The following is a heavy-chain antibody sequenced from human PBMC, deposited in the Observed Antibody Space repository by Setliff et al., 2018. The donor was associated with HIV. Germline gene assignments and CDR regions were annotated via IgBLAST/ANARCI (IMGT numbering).Heavy chain of an antibody. V-gene: IGHV1-69*13. CDR2: IIPIYGTA. CDR3: ATFYNSGSLTSFDY. J-gene: IGHJ4*02. D-gene: IGHD3-10*01. Sequence: SVKVSCKASGGTFSSYAISWVRQAPGQGLEWMGGIIPIYGTANYAQKFQGRVTITADESSSTAYMELSSLRSEDTAVYYCATFYNSGSLTSFDYWGQGTVVTVSS. CDR1: GGTFSSYA.